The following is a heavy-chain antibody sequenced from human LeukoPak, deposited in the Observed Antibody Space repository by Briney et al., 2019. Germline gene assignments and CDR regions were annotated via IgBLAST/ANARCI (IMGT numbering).Heavy chain of an antibody. CDR1: GGSISSGSYY. Sequence: SETLSLTCTVSGGSISSGSYYWSWIRQPAGKGLEWIGRIYTSGSTNYNPSLKSRVTISVDTSKNQFSLKLSSVTAADTAVYYCAREDTYYYGSGSYTPWGQGTLVTVSS. J-gene: IGHJ5*02. D-gene: IGHD3-10*01. CDR2: IYTSGST. V-gene: IGHV4-61*02. CDR3: AREDTYYYGSGSYTP.